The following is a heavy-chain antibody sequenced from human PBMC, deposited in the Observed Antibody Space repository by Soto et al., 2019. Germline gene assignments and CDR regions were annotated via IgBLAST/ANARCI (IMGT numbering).Heavy chain of an antibody. J-gene: IGHJ6*02. D-gene: IGHD3-22*01. CDR3: ARDKSRITMIGADYYYYGMDV. CDR1: GFTFSSYS. Sequence: ESGGGLVKPGGSLRLSCAASGFTFSSYSMNWVRQAPGKGLEWVSSISSSSSYIYYADSVKGRFTISRDNAKNSLYLQMNSLRAEDTAVYYCARDKSRITMIGADYYYYGMDVWGQGTTVTVSS. V-gene: IGHV3-21*01. CDR2: ISSSSSYI.